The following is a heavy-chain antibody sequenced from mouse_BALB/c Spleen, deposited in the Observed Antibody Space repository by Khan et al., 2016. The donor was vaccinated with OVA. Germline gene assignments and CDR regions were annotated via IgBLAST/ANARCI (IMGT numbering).Heavy chain of an antibody. V-gene: IGHV1-26*01. Sequence: EVQLQESGPDLVKTGASVKISCKASGYSFTAYYMNWVKLSHGKSLECIRRIIPNTDNTNYNQKFKGKAILTVDTSSSTAYMEFRSLTSEDSAVYFCARGYDFFAYWGQGTMVTVSA. J-gene: IGHJ3*01. CDR2: IIPNTDNT. D-gene: IGHD2-14*01. CDR3: ARGYDFFAY. CDR1: GYSFTAYY.